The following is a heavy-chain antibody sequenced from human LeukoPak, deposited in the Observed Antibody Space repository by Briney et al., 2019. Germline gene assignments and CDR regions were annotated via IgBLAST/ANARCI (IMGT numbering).Heavy chain of an antibody. V-gene: IGHV3-7*03. CDR3: ARDQGPDSSGWYVRKGPPDY. J-gene: IGHJ4*02. D-gene: IGHD6-19*01. CDR2: IKQDGSEK. CDR1: GLTFSSIW. Sequence: GGSLRLSCVASGLTFSSIWMTWVRQAPGKGLEYVTNIKQDGSEKYYVDSVKGRFTISRDNAKNSLYLQMNSLRSDDTAVYYCARDQGPDSSGWYVRKGPPDYWGQGTLVTVSS.